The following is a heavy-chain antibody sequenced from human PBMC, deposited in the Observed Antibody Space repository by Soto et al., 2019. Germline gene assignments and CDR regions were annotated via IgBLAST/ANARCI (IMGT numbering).Heavy chain of an antibody. CDR1: GGSFSGYY. CDR2: INHSGST. J-gene: IGHJ4*02. CDR3: ASYDTMVRGDN. Sequence: PSETLSLTCAVYGGSFSGYYWSWIRQPPGKGLEWIGEINHSGSTNYNPSLKSRVTISVDTSKNQFSLKLSSVTAADTAAYYCASYDTMVRGDNWGQGTLVTVS. V-gene: IGHV4-34*01. D-gene: IGHD3-10*01.